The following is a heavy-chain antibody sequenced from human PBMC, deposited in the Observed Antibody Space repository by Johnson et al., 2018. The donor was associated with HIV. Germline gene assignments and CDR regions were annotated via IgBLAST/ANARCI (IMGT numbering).Heavy chain of an antibody. CDR3: TTDPWWNGYHAFDI. V-gene: IGHV3-15*01. CDR1: GFTYSNAW. D-gene: IGHD1-1*01. Sequence: VQLVESGGGLVEPGGSLRLSCAASGFTYSNAWMSWVRPAPGKGLEWVGRIKSKPDGGPPDYAAPVNGRFTISRHDSKNMLYLQMNRLKTEDTAGYYCTTDPWWNGYHAFDIWGQGTMVTVSS. J-gene: IGHJ3*02. CDR2: IKSKPDGGPP.